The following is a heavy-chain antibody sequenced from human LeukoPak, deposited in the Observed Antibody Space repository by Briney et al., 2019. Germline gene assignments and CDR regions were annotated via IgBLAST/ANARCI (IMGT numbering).Heavy chain of an antibody. CDR3: ARQGIYGDYFDY. CDR1: GGSISTYY. D-gene: IGHD4-17*01. V-gene: IGHV4-59*08. J-gene: IGHJ4*02. CDR2: TYYSGST. Sequence: SETLPLTCTVSGGSISTYYWSWIRQPPGKGLEWIGYTYYSGSTNYSPSLKSRVTISVDTSKNQFSLKLSSVTAADTAVYYCARQGIYGDYFDYWGQGTLVTVSS.